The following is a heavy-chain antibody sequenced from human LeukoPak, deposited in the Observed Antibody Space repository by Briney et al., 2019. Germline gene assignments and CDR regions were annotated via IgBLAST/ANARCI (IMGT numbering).Heavy chain of an antibody. CDR3: ARLKPYYYGSGSYYKSWFDP. Sequence: GASVKVSCKASGYTFTSYDINWVRQATGQGLEWMGWINPNSGGTNYAQKLQGRVTMTTDTSTSTAYMELRSLRSDDTAVYYCARLKPYYYGSGSYYKSWFDPWGQGTLVTVSS. CDR1: GYTFTSYD. J-gene: IGHJ5*02. V-gene: IGHV1-18*01. CDR2: INPNSGGT. D-gene: IGHD3-10*01.